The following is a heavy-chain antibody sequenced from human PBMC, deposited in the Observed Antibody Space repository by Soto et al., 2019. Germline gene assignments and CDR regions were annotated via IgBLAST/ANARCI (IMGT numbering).Heavy chain of an antibody. D-gene: IGHD6-19*01. CDR1: GFTFSSYA. J-gene: IGHJ6*02. CDR3: AKDGGSGWYNYYYGMDV. Sequence: PGGSLRLSCAAPGFTFSSYAMSWVRQAPGKGLEWVSAISGSGGSTYYADSVKGRFTISRDNSKNTLYLQMNSLRAEDTAVYYCAKDGGSGWYNYYYGMDVWGQGTTVTVSS. V-gene: IGHV3-23*01. CDR2: ISGSGGST.